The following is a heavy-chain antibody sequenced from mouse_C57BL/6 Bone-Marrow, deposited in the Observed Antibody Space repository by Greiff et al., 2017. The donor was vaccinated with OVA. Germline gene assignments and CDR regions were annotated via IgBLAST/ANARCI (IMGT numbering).Heavy chain of an antibody. J-gene: IGHJ4*01. CDR1: GYSITSGYY. CDR2: ISYDGSN. CDR3: ARVRDYDAYYAMDY. D-gene: IGHD2-4*01. V-gene: IGHV3-6*01. Sequence: DVQLQESGPGLVKPSQSLSLTCSVTGYSITSGYYWNWIRQFPGNKLEWMGYISYDGSNNYNPSLKNRISITRDTSKNQFFLKLNSVTTEDTATYYCARVRDYDAYYAMDYWGQGTSVTVSS.